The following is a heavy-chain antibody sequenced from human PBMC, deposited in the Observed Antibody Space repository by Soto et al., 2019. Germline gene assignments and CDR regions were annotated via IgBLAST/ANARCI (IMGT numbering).Heavy chain of an antibody. CDR2: IYYSGST. D-gene: IGHD2-21*02. Sequence: SETLSLTCIVSGCSISSSSYYWGWIRHPPGKGLEWIGSIYYSGSTYYNPSLKSRVTISVDTSKNQFSLKLSAVTAADTAVYYCARQKESDEEKKYYYMDGWGKGMKVTVAS. CDR3: ARQKESDEEKKYYYMDG. V-gene: IGHV4-39*01. J-gene: IGHJ6*03. CDR1: GCSISSSSYY.